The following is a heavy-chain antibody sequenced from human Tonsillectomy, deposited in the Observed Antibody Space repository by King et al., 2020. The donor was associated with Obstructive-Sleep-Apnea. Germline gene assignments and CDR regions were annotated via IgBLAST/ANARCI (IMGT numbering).Heavy chain of an antibody. J-gene: IGHJ4*02. CDR3: AKDRGVVFMFYFNN. Sequence: VQLVESGGGVVQPGRSLRLSCAASGFTFSSFPMHWVRQAPGKGLEWVALISSDGSETYYADSVKGRFTISRDNSKNAFYLQMNSLRPDDTAVYYCAKDRGVVFMFYFNNWGPGTLVTVSS. CDR1: GFTFSSFP. CDR2: ISSDGSET. V-gene: IGHV3-30*04. D-gene: IGHD3-10*01.